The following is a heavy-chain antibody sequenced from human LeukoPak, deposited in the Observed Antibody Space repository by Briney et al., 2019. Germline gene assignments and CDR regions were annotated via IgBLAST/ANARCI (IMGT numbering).Heavy chain of an antibody. D-gene: IGHD3-3*01. V-gene: IGHV4-61*02. CDR3: ARVHTIFGVVVLGDAFDI. CDR2: IDTSGST. CDR1: GGSLSSGSYY. J-gene: IGHJ3*02. Sequence: SETLSLTCTVSGGSLSSGSYYWSWIRQPAGKGLEWIGRIDTSGSTNYNTSLKSRVTISGDTSKNQFSLKLSSVTAADTAVYYCARVHTIFGVVVLGDAFDIWGQGTMVTVSS.